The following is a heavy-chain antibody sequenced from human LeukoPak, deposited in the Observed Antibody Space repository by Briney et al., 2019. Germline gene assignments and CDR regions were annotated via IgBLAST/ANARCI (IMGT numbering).Heavy chain of an antibody. D-gene: IGHD6-13*01. CDR1: GFSLSTTKMC. CDR3: ARMLAGPDYFDH. V-gene: IGHV2-70*11. J-gene: IGHJ4*02. CDR2: IDWDDDK. Sequence: SGPTLVNPTQTLTLTCTFSGFSLSTTKMCVNCLRQPPGKALEWLGRIDWDDDKYYSTSLKTRLSISKDTFKNQVVLIMTNMDPVDTATYYCARMLAGPDYFDHWGQGTLVTVSS.